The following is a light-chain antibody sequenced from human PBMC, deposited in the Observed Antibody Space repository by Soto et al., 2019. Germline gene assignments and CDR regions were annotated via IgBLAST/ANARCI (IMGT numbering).Light chain of an antibody. V-gene: IGKV3-20*01. CDR1: QTVDRSY. CDR3: QQYGSSTYT. J-gene: IGKJ2*01. Sequence: EIVLTQSPDTLSLSPGERATLSCRASQTVDRSYLAWYQQKPGQAPRLLIYGVSIRATGVPDRFSGSGSGTDFTLSISRLEPEDFAVYYCQQYGSSTYTFGPGTKLEIK. CDR2: GVS.